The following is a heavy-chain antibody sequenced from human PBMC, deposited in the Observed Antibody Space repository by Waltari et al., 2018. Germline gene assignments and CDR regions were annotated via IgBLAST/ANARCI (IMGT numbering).Heavy chain of an antibody. CDR1: GYNFTSYW. CDR3: ARHLPDYYYYGVDV. J-gene: IGHJ6*02. Sequence: EVQLVQSGAEVKQPGESLRISGKGSGYNFTSYWISWVRQMPGKGLEWMGRIDPSDSYTNFSPSFQGHVTISVDKSISTAYVQWSSLKASDTAMYYCARHLPDYYYYGVDVWGQGTTVTVSS. V-gene: IGHV5-10-1*03. CDR2: IDPSDSYT.